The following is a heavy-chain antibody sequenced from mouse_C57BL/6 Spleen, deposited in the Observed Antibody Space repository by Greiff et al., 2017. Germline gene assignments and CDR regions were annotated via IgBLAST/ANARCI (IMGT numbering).Heavy chain of an antibody. CDR1: GYTLTSYW. V-gene: IGHV1-69*01. Sequence: QVQLQQPGAELVMPGASVKLSCKASGYTLTSYWMHWVKQRPGQGLEWIGEIDPSDSYTNYNQKFKGKSTLTVDKSSSTAYMQLSSLTSEDSAVYYCASGYDGVASGGQGTLVTVSA. J-gene: IGHJ3*01. CDR2: IDPSDSYT. D-gene: IGHD2-2*01. CDR3: ASGYDGVAS.